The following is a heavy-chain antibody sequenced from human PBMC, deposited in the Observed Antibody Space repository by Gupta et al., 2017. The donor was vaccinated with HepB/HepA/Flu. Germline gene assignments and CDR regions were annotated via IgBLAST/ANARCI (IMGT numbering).Heavy chain of an antibody. V-gene: IGHV3-74*01. CDR3: ARDGDSSVDLDD. D-gene: IGHD6-13*01. CDR2: IKSDGSTK. Sequence: EVQLVESGGGSVQPGGSLRLSCAASGFTFSSYWMHWVGQAPGRGLVWVSHIKSDGSTKTYADSVKGRFTISRDNAKNTLYLQMNSLRAEDTAVYYCARDGDSSVDLDDWGQGTLVTVSS. J-gene: IGHJ4*02. CDR1: GFTFSSYW.